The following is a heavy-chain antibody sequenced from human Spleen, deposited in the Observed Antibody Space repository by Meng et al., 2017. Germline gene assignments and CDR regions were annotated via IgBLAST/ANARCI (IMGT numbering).Heavy chain of an antibody. CDR3: ARGFGVAAAGYFDY. CDR2: IYYTGST. J-gene: IGHJ4*02. V-gene: IGHV4-61*01. Sequence: PRPQPGPVLGKPSETLFLSCAASGVAARGGTYYWSWSRQPPGKGLEWICYIYYTGSTNYYPSFKSRVTISVDTSKNQFSLKLSSVTAADTAVYFCARGFGVAAAGYFDYWGQGILVTVSS. D-gene: IGHD6-13*01. CDR1: GVAARGGTYY.